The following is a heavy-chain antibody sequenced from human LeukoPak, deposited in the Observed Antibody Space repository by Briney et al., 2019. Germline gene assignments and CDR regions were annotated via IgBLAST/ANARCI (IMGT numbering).Heavy chain of an antibody. Sequence: GGSLRLSCAASGFTFSSNSMNWVRQAPGKGLEWVSYISSRSSTIYYADSVKGRFTISRDNATDSLYLQMNSLKAEDTGVYYCARGAGSGRNHFDYWGQGTLVTVSS. CDR3: ARGAGSGRNHFDY. CDR1: GFTFSSNS. V-gene: IGHV3-48*01. J-gene: IGHJ4*02. D-gene: IGHD6-19*01. CDR2: ISSRSSTI.